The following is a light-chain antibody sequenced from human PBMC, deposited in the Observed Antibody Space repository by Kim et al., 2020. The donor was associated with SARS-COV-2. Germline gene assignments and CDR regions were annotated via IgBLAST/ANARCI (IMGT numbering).Light chain of an antibody. CDR1: RSDVGGYNY. CDR2: DVS. Sequence: GQSITTSCTGTRSDVGGYNYVSWYQQHPGKAPKLMIYDVSNRPSGVSNRFSGSKSGNTASLTISGLQAEDEADYYCSSYTSSSTKVFGTGTKVTVL. V-gene: IGLV2-14*03. CDR3: SSYTSSSTKV. J-gene: IGLJ1*01.